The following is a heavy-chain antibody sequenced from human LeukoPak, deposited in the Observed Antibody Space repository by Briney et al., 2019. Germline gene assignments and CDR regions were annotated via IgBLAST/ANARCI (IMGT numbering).Heavy chain of an antibody. CDR2: IYANGNT. J-gene: IGHJ5*02. Sequence: PSETLSLTCTVSGGSLSSFYWSWIRQPAGKGLEWIGRIYANGNTNYNPSLKSRVTMSVDTSKNQFSLNLSSLTAADTAVYYCAKETYCSTTTCYATEGWIDPWGQGILVTVSS. CDR3: AKETYCSTTTCYATEGWIDP. CDR1: GGSLSSFY. D-gene: IGHD2-2*01. V-gene: IGHV4-4*07.